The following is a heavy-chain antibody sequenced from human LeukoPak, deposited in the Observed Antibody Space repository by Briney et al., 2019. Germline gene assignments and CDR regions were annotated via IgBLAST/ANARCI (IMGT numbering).Heavy chain of an antibody. V-gene: IGHV6-1*01. CDR2: TYYRSKWYR. CDR1: GESVSSNSAT. J-gene: IGHJ4*02. CDR3: ARGESNRAAVGTFDY. Sequence: SQTLSLTCAISGESVSSNSATWNWIRQSPSRGLEWLGRTYYRSKWYRDYAVSVKSRITINPDTSKNQFSLQLSSVTPEDTAVYYCARGESNRAAVGTFDYWGQGTLVTVSS. D-gene: IGHD6-13*01.